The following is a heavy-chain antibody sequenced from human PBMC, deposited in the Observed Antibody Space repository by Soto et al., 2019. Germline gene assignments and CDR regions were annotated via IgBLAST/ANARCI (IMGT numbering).Heavy chain of an antibody. Sequence: EVQLLESGGGLVQPGGSLRLSCAASGFTFSSYAMRWVRQAPGKGLEWVSAISGSGGSTYYADSVKGRFTISRDNSKNTLYLQMNSLRAEDTAVYFCARRGSGSYYDYWGQGTLVTVSS. V-gene: IGHV3-23*01. D-gene: IGHD1-26*01. CDR3: ARRGSGSYYDY. CDR2: ISGSGGST. CDR1: GFTFSSYA. J-gene: IGHJ4*02.